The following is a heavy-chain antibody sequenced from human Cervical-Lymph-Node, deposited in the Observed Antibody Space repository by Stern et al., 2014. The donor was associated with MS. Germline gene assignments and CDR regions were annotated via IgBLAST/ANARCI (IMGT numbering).Heavy chain of an antibody. V-gene: IGHV4-39*01. Sequence: VQLVESGPGLVKPSETLSLTCTVSGDSIDNFNFYWGWIRQPPGKGLEWVGSIDYRGTSYSNPSLKSPVSVSVDTSNNQSPRRLSSVTAADTAVYYCARIRRSAWFPDYWGQGTLVVVSS. J-gene: IGHJ4*02. CDR2: IDYRGTS. CDR1: GDSIDNFNFY. CDR3: ARIRRSAWFPDY. D-gene: IGHD3-10*01.